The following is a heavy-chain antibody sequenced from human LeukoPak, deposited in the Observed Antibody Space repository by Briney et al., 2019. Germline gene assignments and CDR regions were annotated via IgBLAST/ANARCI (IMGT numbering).Heavy chain of an antibody. Sequence: SQTLSLTCTVSGGTISSGSYYWSWIRQPPGKGLEWIGRIYTSGSANYNPSLKSRVTISVDTSKNQFSLKLSSVTDADTAVYYCASPRSITIFGVVITPFDYWGQGTLVTVSS. J-gene: IGHJ4*02. CDR3: ASPRSITIFGVVITPFDY. D-gene: IGHD3-3*01. CDR2: IYTSGSA. V-gene: IGHV4-61*02. CDR1: GGTISSGSYY.